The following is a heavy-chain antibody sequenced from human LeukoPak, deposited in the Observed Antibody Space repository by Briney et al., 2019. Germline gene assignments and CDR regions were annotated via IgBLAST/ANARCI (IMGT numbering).Heavy chain of an antibody. D-gene: IGHD3-10*01. Sequence: PGGSLRLSCAASGFTFSNYWMSWVRQAPGKGLEWVANIKEDGSDKYYVDSVKGRFTISRDNAKNSQYLQMNSLRAEDTAVYYCARKPDYYGADYWGQGTLVTVSS. CDR1: GFTFSNYW. V-gene: IGHV3-7*04. CDR3: ARKPDYYGADY. CDR2: IKEDGSDK. J-gene: IGHJ4*02.